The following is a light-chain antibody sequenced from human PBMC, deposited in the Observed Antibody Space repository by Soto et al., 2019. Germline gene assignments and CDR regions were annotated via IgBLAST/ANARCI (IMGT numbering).Light chain of an antibody. Sequence: QSALTQPASVSGSPGQSSAISCTGTRSDVGGYNYVSWYQQPPGKAPKLIIYDVSDRPSGVSTRFSGSKSGNTASLTISGLQVDDEADYYCSSYTSQSTVVFGGGTKLTVL. J-gene: IGLJ3*02. CDR2: DVS. CDR1: RSDVGGYNY. V-gene: IGLV2-14*01. CDR3: SSYTSQSTVV.